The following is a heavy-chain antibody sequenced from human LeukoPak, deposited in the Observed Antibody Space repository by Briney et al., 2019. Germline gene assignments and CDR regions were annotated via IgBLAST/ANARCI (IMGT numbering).Heavy chain of an antibody. CDR3: ARGGDDFWSGYYYYYMDV. Sequence: ASVNVSCKASGGTFSSYAISWVRQAPGQGLEWMGGIIPIFGTANYAQKFQGRVTITTDESTSTAYMELSSLRSEDTAVYYCARGGDDFWSGYYYYYMDVWGKGTTVTVSS. D-gene: IGHD3-3*01. V-gene: IGHV1-69*05. J-gene: IGHJ6*03. CDR2: IIPIFGTA. CDR1: GGTFSSYA.